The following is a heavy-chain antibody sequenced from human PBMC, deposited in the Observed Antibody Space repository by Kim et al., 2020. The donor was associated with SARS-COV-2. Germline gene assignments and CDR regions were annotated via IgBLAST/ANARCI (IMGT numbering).Heavy chain of an antibody. J-gene: IGHJ4*02. CDR3: AGSSFGYCGGDCYSGPFDY. D-gene: IGHD2-21*02. V-gene: IGHV3-33*05. CDR1: GFTFSSYG. CDR2: ISYDGSNK. Sequence: GGSLRLSCAASGFTFSSYGMHWVRQAPGKGLEWVAVISYDGSNKYYADSVKGRFTISRDNSKNTLYLQMNSLRAEDTAVYYCAGSSFGYCGGDCYSGPFDYWGQGTLVTVSS.